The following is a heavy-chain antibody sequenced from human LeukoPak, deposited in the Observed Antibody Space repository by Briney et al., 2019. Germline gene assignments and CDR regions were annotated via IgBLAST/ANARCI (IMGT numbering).Heavy chain of an antibody. CDR1: GGSISSHY. CDR2: IYYSGST. Sequence: SETPSLTCTVSGGSISSHYWSWIRQPPGKGLEWIGYIYYSGSTNYNPSLKSRVTISVDTSKNQFSLKLSSVTAADTAVYYCARSSIAAAGTDYWGQGTLVTVSS. CDR3: ARSSIAAAGTDY. D-gene: IGHD6-13*01. J-gene: IGHJ4*02. V-gene: IGHV4-59*11.